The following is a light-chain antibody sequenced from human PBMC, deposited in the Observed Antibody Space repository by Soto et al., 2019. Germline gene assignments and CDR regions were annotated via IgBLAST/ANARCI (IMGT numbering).Light chain of an antibody. Sequence: QSALTQPASVSGSPGQSSTISCTRTSSDVGSYNHVSWYQQHPGKAPKLMIYEGTKRPSGVSTRYSGSKSGNTASLTISGLKAEDEADYYCCSVAGSSIVVFRGGTEVTVL. CDR2: EGT. J-gene: IGLJ2*01. CDR3: CSVAGSSIVV. V-gene: IGLV2-23*01. CDR1: SSDVGSYNH.